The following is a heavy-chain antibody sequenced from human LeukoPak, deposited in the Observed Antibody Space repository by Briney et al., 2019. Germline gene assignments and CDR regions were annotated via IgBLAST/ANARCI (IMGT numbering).Heavy chain of an antibody. Sequence: GGSLRLSCAASGFTFTNYAMSWVRQAPGMGLEWVSAISGSGGSTYYADSVKGRFTISRDNSKNTLYLQMNSLRAEDTALYYCAKVVSDSGSYWRAYFDYWGQGTLVSVSS. J-gene: IGHJ4*02. CDR1: GFTFTNYA. CDR2: ISGSGGST. D-gene: IGHD1-26*01. CDR3: AKVVSDSGSYWRAYFDY. V-gene: IGHV3-23*01.